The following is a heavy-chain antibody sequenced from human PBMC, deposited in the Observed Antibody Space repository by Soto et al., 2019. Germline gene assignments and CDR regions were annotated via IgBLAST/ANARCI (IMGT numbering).Heavy chain of an antibody. Sequence: SETLSLTCTATGGSISTFLWNWIRQPPGKGLEWIGYIYYSGSTYYNPSLKSRVTISVDTSKNQFSLKLSSVTAADTAVYYCARGPSFGRWGQGTLVTVSS. D-gene: IGHD3-3*01. CDR2: IYYSGST. CDR1: GGSISTFL. CDR3: ARGPSFGR. V-gene: IGHV4-59*06. J-gene: IGHJ4*02.